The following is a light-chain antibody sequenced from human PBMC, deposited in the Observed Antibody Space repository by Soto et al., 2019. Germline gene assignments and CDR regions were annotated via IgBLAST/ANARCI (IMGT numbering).Light chain of an antibody. V-gene: IGLV2-8*01. J-gene: IGLJ1*01. CDR2: EVN. CDR1: SSDVGAYNY. Sequence: QSALTQPPSASGSPGQSVAISCTGTSSDVGAYNYVSWYQQHPGKAPKLIIYEVNKRPSGVPYRFSGSKSANTASLTVSGLQADDEADYYCSSYAGTNNYVFGTGTKVTVL. CDR3: SSYAGTNNYV.